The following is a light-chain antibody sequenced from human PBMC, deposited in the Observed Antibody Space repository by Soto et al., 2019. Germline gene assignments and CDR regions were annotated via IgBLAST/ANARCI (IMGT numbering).Light chain of an antibody. CDR3: SSYTSSSVV. Sequence: QSVLTQAASGSGSPGQWITISCTGTSSDVGGYNYVSWYQQHPGKAPKLMIYDVSNRPSGVSNRFSGSKSGNTASLTISGLQAEDEADYYCSSYTSSSVVFGGGTKLTVL. J-gene: IGLJ2*01. CDR2: DVS. CDR1: SSDVGGYNY. V-gene: IGLV2-14*01.